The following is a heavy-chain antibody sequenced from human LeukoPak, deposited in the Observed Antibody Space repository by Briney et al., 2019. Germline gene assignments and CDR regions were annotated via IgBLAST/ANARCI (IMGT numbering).Heavy chain of an antibody. CDR2: INHSGST. V-gene: IGHV4-34*01. CDR1: GGSFSGYY. CDR3: VRGRYSSGWFKDKNWFDP. J-gene: IGHJ5*02. Sequence: PSETLSLTCAVYGGSFSGYYWSWIRQPPGKGLEWIGEINHSGSTNYNPSLKSRVTISVDTSKNQFSLKLRSVTAADTAVYYCVRGRYSSGWFKDKNWFDPWGQGIPVTVSS. D-gene: IGHD6-19*01.